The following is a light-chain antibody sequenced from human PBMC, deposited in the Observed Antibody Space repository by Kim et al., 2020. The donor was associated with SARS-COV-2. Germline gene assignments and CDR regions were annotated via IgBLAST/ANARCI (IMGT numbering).Light chain of an antibody. V-gene: IGKV1-5*03. J-gene: IGKJ1*01. Sequence: DIQMTQSPSTLSASVGDRVTITCRASQSLSGWLVWYQQKPGKAPKLLIYKTSSLETGVPSRFSGSGSGTEFTLTITSLQPDDFATYYCQKYKTFGTWTFGQGTKVDIK. CDR3: QKYKTFGTWT. CDR2: KTS. CDR1: QSLSGW.